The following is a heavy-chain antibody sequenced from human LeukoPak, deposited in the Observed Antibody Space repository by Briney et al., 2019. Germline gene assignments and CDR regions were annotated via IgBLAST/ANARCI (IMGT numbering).Heavy chain of an antibody. CDR2: ISYDGSNK. CDR3: ARDFRSSARVRTYYFDY. J-gene: IGHJ4*02. V-gene: IGHV3-30-3*01. CDR1: GFTFSSYA. D-gene: IGHD6-19*01. Sequence: GRSLRLSCAASGFTFSSYAMHWVRQAPGKGLEWVAVISYDGSNKYYADSVKGRFTISRDNSKNTLYLQMNSLRAEDTAVYYCARDFRSSARVRTYYFDYWGQGTLVTVSS.